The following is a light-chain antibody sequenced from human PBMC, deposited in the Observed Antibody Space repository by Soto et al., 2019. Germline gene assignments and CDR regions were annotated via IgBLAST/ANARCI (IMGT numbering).Light chain of an antibody. Sequence: QSALTQPASMSGSPGQSITISCTGTNSDVGGYNSVSWYQHHPGKAPKLMIYDVTNRPSGVSSRFSGSKSGNTASLTISGLQAEDAADYYCSSYTTNTTPYVFGTGTKVTVL. CDR2: DVT. CDR1: NSDVGGYNS. J-gene: IGLJ1*01. V-gene: IGLV2-14*03. CDR3: SSYTTNTTPYV.